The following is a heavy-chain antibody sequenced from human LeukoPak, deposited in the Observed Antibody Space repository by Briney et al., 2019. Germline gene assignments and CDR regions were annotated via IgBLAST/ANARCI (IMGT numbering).Heavy chain of an antibody. V-gene: IGHV4-59*01. D-gene: IGHD3-22*01. Sequence: SETLSLTCTVSGGSISSYYWSWIRQPPGKGLEWIGYIYYSGSTNYNPSLKSRVTISEDTSKNQFSLKLSSVTAADTAVYYCARDHHDSSGYYYDYWGQGTLVTVSS. CDR3: ARDHHDSSGYYYDY. J-gene: IGHJ4*02. CDR2: IYYSGST. CDR1: GGSISSYY.